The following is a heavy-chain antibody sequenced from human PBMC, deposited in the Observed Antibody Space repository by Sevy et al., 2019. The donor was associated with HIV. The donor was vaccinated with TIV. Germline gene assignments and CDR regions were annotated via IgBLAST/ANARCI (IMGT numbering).Heavy chain of an antibody. CDR3: ARKGGPYDIGFDP. V-gene: IGHV3-48*03. Sequence: GGSLRLSCAASGFTFSSYEMTWVRQAPGKGLEWISSISSSGTTIYYGDSVEGRFTISRDNPKNSLYLQMNSLRAEDTAFYYCARKGGPYDIGFDPWGREPWSPSPQ. CDR1: GFTFSSYE. CDR2: ISSSGTTI. J-gene: IGHJ5*02. D-gene: IGHD3-22*01.